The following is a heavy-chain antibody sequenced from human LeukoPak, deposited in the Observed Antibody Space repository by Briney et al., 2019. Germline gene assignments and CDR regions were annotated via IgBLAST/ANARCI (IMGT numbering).Heavy chain of an antibody. CDR3: ARDLVGSSGIVVVPAASNWFDP. CDR2: INPSGGST. D-gene: IGHD2-2*01. Sequence: ASVKVSCKASGYTFTSYYMHWVRQAPGQGLEWMGIINPSGGSTSYAQKFQGRVTMTRDTSTSTVYMELSSLRSEVTAVYYCARDLVGSSGIVVVPAASNWFDPWGQGTLVTVSS. V-gene: IGHV1-46*01. J-gene: IGHJ5*02. CDR1: GYTFTSYY.